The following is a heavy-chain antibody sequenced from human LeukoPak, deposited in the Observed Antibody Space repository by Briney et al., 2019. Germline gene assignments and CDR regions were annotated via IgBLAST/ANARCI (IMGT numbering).Heavy chain of an antibody. V-gene: IGHV4-34*01. J-gene: IGHJ4*02. Sequence: KPSETLSLTCVVEGYYFSGFYWTWIRQAPGKGLEWIGEISYSGSTKYNPSLKSRVTISVDTSKNQFSLKLSSVTAADTAVYYCASARELPSLDPTGDYWGQGTLVTVSS. CDR3: ASARELPSLDPTGDY. D-gene: IGHD1-26*01. CDR2: ISYSGST. CDR1: GYYFSGFY.